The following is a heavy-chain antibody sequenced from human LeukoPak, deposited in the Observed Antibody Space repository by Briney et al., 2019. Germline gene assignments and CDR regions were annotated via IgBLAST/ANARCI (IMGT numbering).Heavy chain of an antibody. Sequence: GRSLRLSCEASGFTFSSNNIHWVRQAPGKGLEWVAAISSDGNNKWYAAAVKGRFTISRDNSKNTVYLQMNSLRVEDTALYYCAGPGGDRSFDFWGQGSLVTVSS. CDR2: ISSDGNNK. CDR3: AGPGGDRSFDF. D-gene: IGHD2-21*02. V-gene: IGHV3-30-3*01. CDR1: GFTFSSNN. J-gene: IGHJ5*01.